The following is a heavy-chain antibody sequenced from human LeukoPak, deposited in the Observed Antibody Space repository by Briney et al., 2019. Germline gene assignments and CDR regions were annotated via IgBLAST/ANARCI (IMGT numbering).Heavy chain of an antibody. Sequence: SETLSLTCTVSGGTISRNYWSWIRQPPGKGLEWIAYIDYSGSTNYNPSLKSRLTISVDASKNQFPLKLSSVTAEDTAVYYCARDRRRELLHAFDIWGQGTMVTVSS. CDR2: IDYSGST. J-gene: IGHJ3*02. V-gene: IGHV4-59*01. D-gene: IGHD1-26*01. CDR1: GGTISRNY. CDR3: ARDRRRELLHAFDI.